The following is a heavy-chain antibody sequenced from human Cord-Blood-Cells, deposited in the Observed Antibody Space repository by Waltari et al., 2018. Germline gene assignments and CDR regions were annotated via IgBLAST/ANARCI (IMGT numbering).Heavy chain of an antibody. D-gene: IGHD6-6*01. Sequence: EVQLVESGGVVVQPGGSLRLSCAASGFTFDDYAMHWVRQAPGKGLEWVSLISWDGGSTYYADSVKGRFTISRDNSKNSLYLQMSSLRAEDTALYYCAKSGDQEYPSWYYYMDVWGKGTTVTVSS. V-gene: IGHV3-43D*04. J-gene: IGHJ6*03. CDR2: ISWDGGST. CDR3: AKSGDQEYPSWYYYMDV. CDR1: GFTFDDYA.